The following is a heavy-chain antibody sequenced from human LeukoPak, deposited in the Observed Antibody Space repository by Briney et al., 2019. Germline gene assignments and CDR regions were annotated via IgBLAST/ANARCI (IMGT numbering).Heavy chain of an antibody. J-gene: IGHJ4*02. CDR2: IYYSGGT. Sequence: SETLSLTCTVSGGSISSGDYYWSWIRQPPGKGLEWIGYIYYSGGTNYNPSLKSRVTISVDTSKNQLSLKLSSVTAADTAMYYCARDRPHKARFGYFDYWGQGTLVTVSS. D-gene: IGHD3-16*01. CDR1: GGSISSGDYY. CDR3: ARDRPHKARFGYFDY. V-gene: IGHV4-61*08.